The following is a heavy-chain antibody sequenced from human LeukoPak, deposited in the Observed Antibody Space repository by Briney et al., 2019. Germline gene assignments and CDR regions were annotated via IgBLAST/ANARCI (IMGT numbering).Heavy chain of an antibody. V-gene: IGHV3-30*18. D-gene: IGHD7-27*01. CDR2: ISYDGSDK. J-gene: IGHJ4*02. CDR3: VKLAGDLIIADTRRHDD. CDR1: GFTFSSYG. Sequence: PGGSLRLSCAASGFTFSSYGMHWARQAPGKGLEWVAVISYDGSDKYYAASVKGRVTISRVNSDNILYLQMNSLRAEDTAVYYCVKLAGDLIIADTRRHDDWGQGTLVTVSS.